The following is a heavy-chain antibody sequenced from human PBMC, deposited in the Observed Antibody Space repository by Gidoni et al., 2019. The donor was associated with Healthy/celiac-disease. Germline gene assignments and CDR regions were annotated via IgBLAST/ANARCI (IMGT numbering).Heavy chain of an antibody. J-gene: IGHJ4*02. CDR3: ARVAGIAAAGASGFFDY. CDR1: GFPFSSYW. CDR2: IKQDGSEK. D-gene: IGHD6-13*01. V-gene: IGHV3-7*01. Sequence: EVQLVESGGGLVQPGGSLRLSCAASGFPFSSYWVSWVRQAPGKGLEWVANIKQDGSEKYYVDSVKGRFTISRDNAKNSLYLQMNSLRAEDTAVYYCARVAGIAAAGASGFFDYWGQGTLVTVSS.